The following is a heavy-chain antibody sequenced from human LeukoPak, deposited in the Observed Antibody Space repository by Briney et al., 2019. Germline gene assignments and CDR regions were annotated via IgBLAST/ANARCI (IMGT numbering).Heavy chain of an antibody. V-gene: IGHV1-46*01. J-gene: IGHJ4*02. CDR3: AREGRGYLSY. D-gene: IGHD5-18*01. CDR1: GYTFTSYY. Sequence: ASVKVSCKASGYTFTSYYMHWVRQAPGQGLEWMGIINPSGGSTSYAQKFQGRVTMTRGMSTSTVYMELSSLRSEDTAVYYCAREGRGYLSYWGQGTLVTVSS. CDR2: INPSGGST.